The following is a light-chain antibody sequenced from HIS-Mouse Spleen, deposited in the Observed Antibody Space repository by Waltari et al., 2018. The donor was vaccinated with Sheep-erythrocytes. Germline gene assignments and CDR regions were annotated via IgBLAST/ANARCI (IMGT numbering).Light chain of an antibody. J-gene: IGLJ3*02. CDR2: QDS. V-gene: IGLV3-1*01. CDR1: NLGDKY. Sequence: SYELTQPPSVSVSPGQPASITCSGANLGDKYACWYQQKPGQSPVLVIYQDSKRPSGIPERFSGSNSGNTATLTISGTQAMDEADYYCQAWDSSTWVFGGGTKLTVL. CDR3: QAWDSSTWV.